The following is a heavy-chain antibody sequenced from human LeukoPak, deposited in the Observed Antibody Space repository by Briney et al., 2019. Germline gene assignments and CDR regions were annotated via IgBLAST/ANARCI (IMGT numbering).Heavy chain of an antibody. Sequence: SVKVSCKTSGGTFSSYAISWVRQAPGQGLEWMGGIIPIFGTANYAQKFQGRVTITADKSTSTAYMELSSLRSEDTAVYYCVRSIAYYYYGMDVWGKGTTVTVSS. CDR1: GGTFSSYA. V-gene: IGHV1-69*06. D-gene: IGHD3-10*01. J-gene: IGHJ6*04. CDR2: IIPIFGTA. CDR3: VRSIAYYYYGMDV.